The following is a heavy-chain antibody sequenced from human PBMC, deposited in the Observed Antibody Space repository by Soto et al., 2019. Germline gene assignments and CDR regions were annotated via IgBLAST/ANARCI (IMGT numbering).Heavy chain of an antibody. CDR1: GFAFSDSA. J-gene: IGHJ5*02. Sequence: EVQLVESGGGLVQPGGSLKLSCAASGFAFSDSAIHWVRQASGKGLEWVGRIKSKVSSYATAYAASVRGRFTISRDDSKNTVYLHMSSIYRVDTAVYYSFRREDQQFAWRDPWGQGTLVTVST. V-gene: IGHV3-73*01. CDR3: FRREDQQFAWRDP. D-gene: IGHD6-13*01. CDR2: IKSKVSSYAT.